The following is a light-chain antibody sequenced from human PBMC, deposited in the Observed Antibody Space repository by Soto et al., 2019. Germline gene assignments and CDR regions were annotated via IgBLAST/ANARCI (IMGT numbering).Light chain of an antibody. Sequence: QSALTQPASVSGSPGQSITISCTGTNSDIGNYNFVSWYQQHPGKAPKLMISEVKKRPSGVSNRFSGSKSGNTASLTISGLPPEDEADYSCCSFAGGHTWVFGGGTKLTVL. CDR1: NSDIGNYNF. V-gene: IGLV2-23*02. CDR2: EVK. J-gene: IGLJ3*02. CDR3: CSFAGGHTWV.